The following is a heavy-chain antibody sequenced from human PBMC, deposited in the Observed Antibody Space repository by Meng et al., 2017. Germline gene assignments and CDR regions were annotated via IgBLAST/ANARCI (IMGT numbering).Heavy chain of an antibody. V-gene: IGHV3-21*01. D-gene: IGHD2-2*01. Sequence: GGSLRLSCAASGFTFSSYSMNWVRQAPGKGLEWVSSISSSSSYIYYADSVKGRFTISRDNAKNSLYLQMNSLRAEDTAVYYCAKKGGVVVPAAMDDYWGQGTLVTVSS. CDR3: AKKGGVVVPAAMDDY. CDR1: GFTFSSYS. CDR2: ISSSSSYI. J-gene: IGHJ4*02.